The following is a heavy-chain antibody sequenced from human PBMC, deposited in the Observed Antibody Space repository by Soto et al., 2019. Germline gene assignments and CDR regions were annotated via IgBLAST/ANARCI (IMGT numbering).Heavy chain of an antibody. CDR3: ATAKLLLPWLFDY. Sequence: EVQLVESGGGLVQPGGSVRLSCAASGFIVSSNYMSWVRQAPGKGLEWVSVIYSGGSTFYADSVKGRFIISRDDSKNTLFLQMNSLRAEDTAVYYCATAKLLLPWLFDYWGQGTLVTVSS. CDR1: GFIVSSNY. V-gene: IGHV3-66*01. CDR2: IYSGGST. J-gene: IGHJ4*02. D-gene: IGHD2-15*01.